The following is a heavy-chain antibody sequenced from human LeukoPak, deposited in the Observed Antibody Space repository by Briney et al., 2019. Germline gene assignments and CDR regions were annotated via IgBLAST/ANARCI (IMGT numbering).Heavy chain of an antibody. D-gene: IGHD6-6*01. CDR1: GYTFTSYG. Sequence: ASVKVSCKASGYTFTSYGISWVRQAPGQGLEWMGWISAYNGNTNYAQKLQGRVTMTTDTSASTAYMELSSLRSEDMAVYYCARATILRGARVFDYWGQGTLVTVSS. CDR2: ISAYNGNT. J-gene: IGHJ4*02. CDR3: ARATILRGARVFDY. V-gene: IGHV1-18*03.